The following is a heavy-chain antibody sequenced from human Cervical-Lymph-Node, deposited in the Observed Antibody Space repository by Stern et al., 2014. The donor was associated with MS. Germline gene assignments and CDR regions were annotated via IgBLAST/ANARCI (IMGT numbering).Heavy chain of an antibody. J-gene: IGHJ4*02. CDR1: GFAFNSYG. CDR2: ISYDGSKK. D-gene: IGHD3-10*01. CDR3: VRGLRGSYPFDY. V-gene: IGHV3-30*03. Sequence: DQLVESGGGVVQPEGSLRLSCAASGFAFNSYGMHWVRQAPGKGLEWVTVISYDGSKKFYADSVKGRFTISRDNSENTLYLQMNSLRPEDTAVYYCVRGLRGSYPFDYWGQGTLVTVSS.